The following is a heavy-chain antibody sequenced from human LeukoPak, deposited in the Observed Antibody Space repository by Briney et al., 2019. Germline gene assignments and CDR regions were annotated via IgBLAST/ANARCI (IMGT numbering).Heavy chain of an antibody. V-gene: IGHV4-30-4*07. CDR2: IYYSGST. CDR3: AREDAQEGTNAFDI. D-gene: IGHD2-2*01. J-gene: IGHJ3*02. CDR1: GGSITSGGSS. Sequence: PSETLSLTCAVSGGSITSGGSSWSWIRQPPGKGLEWIGYIYYSGSTYYRPSLKSRVTMSVDTSKNQFSLKLSSVTAADTAVYYCAREDAQEGTNAFDIWGQGTMVTVSS.